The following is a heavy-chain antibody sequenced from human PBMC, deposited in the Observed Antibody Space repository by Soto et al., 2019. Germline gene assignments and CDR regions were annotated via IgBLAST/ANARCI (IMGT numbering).Heavy chain of an antibody. V-gene: IGHV6-1*01. CDR3: ARALGYCSSTSCYYYYMDV. Sequence: SQTLSLTCVISGDSVSSNSAAWNWIRQSPSRGLEWLGRTYYRSRWYNDYAVSVRSRITVNADTSKNQFSLHLNSVTPEDTAVYYCARALGYCSSTSCYYYYMDVWGKGTTVTVSS. J-gene: IGHJ6*03. CDR2: TYYRSRWYN. CDR1: GDSVSSNSAA. D-gene: IGHD2-2*01.